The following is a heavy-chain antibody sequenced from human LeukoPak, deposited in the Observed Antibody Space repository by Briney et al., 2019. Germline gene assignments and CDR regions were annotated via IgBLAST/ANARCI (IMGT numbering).Heavy chain of an antibody. CDR3: VRDYDNGFDS. D-gene: IGHD3-9*01. J-gene: IGHJ4*02. V-gene: IGHV4-4*07. Sequence: AETLSLTCTVSSGSISSYYWSWVRQPAGKGLEWIGRIYTSGNTNYNPSLKSRITMSVDTSKNQFSLKLSSVTAADTAVYYCVRDYDNGFDSWGQGTLVTVSS. CDR1: SGSISSYY. CDR2: IYTSGNT.